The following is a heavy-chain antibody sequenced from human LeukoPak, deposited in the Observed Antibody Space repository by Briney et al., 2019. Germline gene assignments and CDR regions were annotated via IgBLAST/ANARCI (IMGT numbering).Heavy chain of an antibody. Sequence: GGSLRLSCAASGFTFSSSGIHWVRQAPGKGLEWVAVISYDESNKYYADSAKGRFTISRDNSKNTLYLQMNSLRAEDTAVYYCAKEGSTVTTFLWYFDLWGRGTLVTVSS. CDR3: AKEGSTVTTFLWYFDL. D-gene: IGHD4-17*01. CDR1: GFTFSSSG. V-gene: IGHV3-30*18. J-gene: IGHJ2*01. CDR2: ISYDESNK.